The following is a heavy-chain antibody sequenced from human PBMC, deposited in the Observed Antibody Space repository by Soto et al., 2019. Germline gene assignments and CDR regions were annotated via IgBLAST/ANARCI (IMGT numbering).Heavy chain of an antibody. D-gene: IGHD3-10*01. V-gene: IGHV3-23*01. CDR1: GLTSSTYA. CDR3: AKDSDGSGG. Sequence: EVQLLESGGDLVQPGGSLRLSCAASGLTSSTYAMSWVRQAPGKGLEWVSGISGSGGNTYYADSVKGRFTISRDNSKNTLYLQMNSLRAEDTALYYCAKDSDGSGGWGQGTLVIVSS. CDR2: ISGSGGNT. J-gene: IGHJ4*02.